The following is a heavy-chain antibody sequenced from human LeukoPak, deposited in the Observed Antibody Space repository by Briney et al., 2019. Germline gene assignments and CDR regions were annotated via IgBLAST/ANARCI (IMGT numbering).Heavy chain of an antibody. Sequence: ASVKVSCKASGYTFTGYYMHWVRQAPGQGLEWMGWINPNSGGTNYAQKFQGRVTITRDTSASTAYMELSSLRSEDMAVYYCARGYDFWSGYYNWFDPWGQGTLVTVSS. V-gene: IGHV1-2*02. CDR2: INPNSGGT. CDR1: GYTFTGYY. J-gene: IGHJ5*02. D-gene: IGHD3-3*01. CDR3: ARGYDFWSGYYNWFDP.